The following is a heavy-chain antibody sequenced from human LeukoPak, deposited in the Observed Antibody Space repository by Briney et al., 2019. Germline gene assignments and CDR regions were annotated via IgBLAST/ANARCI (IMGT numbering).Heavy chain of an antibody. V-gene: IGHV1-2*02. J-gene: IGHJ4*02. CDR1: GYTFTGYN. CDR2: INPNSGGT. CDR3: AREALGYSSGYFDY. D-gene: IGHD6-19*01. Sequence: ASVKVSCKASGYTFTGYNMHWVRQAPGQGLEWMGWINPNSGGTNYAQKFQGRVTMTRDTSISTAYMELSRLRSDDTAVYYCAREALGYSSGYFDYWGQGTLVTVSS.